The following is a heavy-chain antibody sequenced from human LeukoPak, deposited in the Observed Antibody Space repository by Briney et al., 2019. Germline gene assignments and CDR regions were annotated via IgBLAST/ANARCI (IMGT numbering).Heavy chain of an antibody. D-gene: IGHD3-10*01. CDR2: IYYSGST. Sequence: SETLSLTCTDSGGSISSYYWSWIRQPPGKGLEWIGYIYYSGSTNYNPSLKSRVTISVDTSKNQFSLKLSSVTAADTAVYYCARKGSGVYYYGSGSYINWFDPWGQGTLVTVSS. CDR3: ARKGSGVYYYGSGSYINWFDP. CDR1: GGSISSYY. V-gene: IGHV4-59*12. J-gene: IGHJ5*02.